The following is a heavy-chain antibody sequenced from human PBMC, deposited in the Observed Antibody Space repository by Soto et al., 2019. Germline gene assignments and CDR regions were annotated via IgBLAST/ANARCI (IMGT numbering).Heavy chain of an antibody. CDR1: GYTFSSDG. D-gene: IGHD6-13*01. Sequence: QVQLVESGGGVVQPGRSLRLSCAACGYTFSSDGMHWVRQAPGKGLEWVAVISYDGSNKYYADSVKGRFTISRDNSKNTLYLQMNSLRAEDTAVYYCAKDGLAAAGLFDYWGQGTLVTDSS. CDR3: AKDGLAAAGLFDY. CDR2: ISYDGSNK. J-gene: IGHJ4*02. V-gene: IGHV3-30*18.